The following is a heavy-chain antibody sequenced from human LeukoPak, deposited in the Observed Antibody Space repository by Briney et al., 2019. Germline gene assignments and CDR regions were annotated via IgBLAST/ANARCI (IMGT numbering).Heavy chain of an antibody. D-gene: IGHD4-17*01. Sequence: SETLSLTCTVSGDSVISRNYYWVWIRQPPGKRLQWIGSVYYNGNTYYNPSLEGRLNISVDTSKNQFSLKVKSVTAADTAAYFCARYTVTECFDYWGQGTLVTVSS. CDR2: VYYNGNT. CDR1: GDSVISRNYY. CDR3: ARYTVTECFDY. V-gene: IGHV4-39*07. J-gene: IGHJ4*02.